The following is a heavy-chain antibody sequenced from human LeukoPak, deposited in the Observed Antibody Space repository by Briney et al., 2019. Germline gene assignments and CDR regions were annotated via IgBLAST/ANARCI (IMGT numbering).Heavy chain of an antibody. CDR3: ARHIIYSKKPSFDH. CDR1: GGTIRSYY. Sequence: SETLSLTCNVSGGTIRSYYWTWIRQPPGKGLEWIGYIDYSGSTNYNPSLKSRVTISVDTSKNQFSLQLGSVTAADTAVYYCARHIIYSKKPSFDHWGQGTLVTVSS. V-gene: IGHV4-59*01. D-gene: IGHD4-11*01. CDR2: IDYSGST. J-gene: IGHJ4*02.